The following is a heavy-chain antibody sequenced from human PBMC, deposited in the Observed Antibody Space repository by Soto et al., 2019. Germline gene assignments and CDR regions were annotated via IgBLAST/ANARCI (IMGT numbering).Heavy chain of an antibody. CDR3: ARDAFAYDSSGDADY. J-gene: IGHJ4*02. CDR2: ISSSSSYI. Sequence: GGSLRLSCAASGFTFSSYSMNWVRQAPGKGLEWVSSISSSSSYIYYADSVKGRFTISRDNAKNSLYLQMNSLRAEDTAVYYCARDAFAYDSSGDADYWGQGTLVTVSS. V-gene: IGHV3-21*01. D-gene: IGHD3-22*01. CDR1: GFTFSSYS.